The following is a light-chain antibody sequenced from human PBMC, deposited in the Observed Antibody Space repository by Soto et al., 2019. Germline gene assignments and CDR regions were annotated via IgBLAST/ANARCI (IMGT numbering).Light chain of an antibody. CDR2: AAS. CDR1: QDISND. Sequence: DIQMTQSPSSLSASVGDRVTITCRASQDISNDLAWYQQKPGKVPKVLIHAASTLQSGVPYRFSGSGSGTDFTLTISSLQPDDVATYYCQKCNIAPFTFGPGTKVDIK. V-gene: IGKV1-27*01. J-gene: IGKJ3*01. CDR3: QKCNIAPFT.